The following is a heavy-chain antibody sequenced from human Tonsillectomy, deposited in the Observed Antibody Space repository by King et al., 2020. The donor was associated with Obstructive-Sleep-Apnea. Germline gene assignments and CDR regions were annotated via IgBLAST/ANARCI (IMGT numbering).Heavy chain of an antibody. V-gene: IGHV4-59*01. Sequence: VQLQESGPGLVKPSETLSVTCTVSGGSISSYYWNWIRQPPGKGLEWIGYIYYSGSSNYNPSLKSRVTISVDTSNNQFSLELTSVTAADTAVYYCARAPYGSGIIDWFDPWGQGTLVTVSS. CDR2: IYYSGSS. CDR3: ARAPYGSGIIDWFDP. CDR1: GGSISSYY. J-gene: IGHJ5*02. D-gene: IGHD3-10*01.